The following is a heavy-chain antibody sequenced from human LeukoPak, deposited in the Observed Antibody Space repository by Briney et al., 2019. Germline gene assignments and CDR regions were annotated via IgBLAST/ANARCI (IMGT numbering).Heavy chain of an antibody. CDR3: ARIVVVPAARVGYYYMDV. D-gene: IGHD2-2*01. CDR1: GFTFSSYS. CDR2: ISSSSYI. Sequence: GGSLRLSSAAFGFTFSSYSMNWVRQAPGKGLEWVSSISSSSYIYYADSVKGRFTISRDNAKNSLYLQMNSLRAEDTAVYYCARIVVVPAARVGYYYMDVWGKGTTVTVSS. J-gene: IGHJ6*03. V-gene: IGHV3-21*01.